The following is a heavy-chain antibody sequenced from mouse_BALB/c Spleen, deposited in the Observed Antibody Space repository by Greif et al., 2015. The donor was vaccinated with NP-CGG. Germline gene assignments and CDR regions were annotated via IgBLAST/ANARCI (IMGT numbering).Heavy chain of an antibody. CDR3: ARKSANWDAMDY. CDR1: GFSLTSYG. Sequence: VQLQQSGPGLVQPSQSLSITCTVSGFSLTSYGVHWVRQSPGKGLEWLGVIWRGGSTDYNAAFISRLSISKDNSKSXVFFKMNSLQANDTAIYYCARKSANWDAMDYWGQGTSVTVSS. J-gene: IGHJ4*01. D-gene: IGHD4-1*01. CDR2: IWRGGST. V-gene: IGHV2-2*02.